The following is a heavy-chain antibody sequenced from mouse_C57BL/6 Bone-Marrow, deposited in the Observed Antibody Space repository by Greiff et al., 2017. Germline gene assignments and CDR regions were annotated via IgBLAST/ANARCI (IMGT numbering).Heavy chain of an antibody. CDR2: IYPGDGDT. D-gene: IGHD1-1*01. Sequence: VQLVESGPELVKPGASVKISCKASGYAFSSSWMNWVKQRPGKGLEWIGRIYPGDGDTNYNGKFKGKATLTADKSSSTAYMQLSSLTSEDSAVYFCARNYPYAMDYWGQGTSVTVSS. CDR3: ARNYPYAMDY. J-gene: IGHJ4*01. CDR1: GYAFSSSW. V-gene: IGHV1-82*01.